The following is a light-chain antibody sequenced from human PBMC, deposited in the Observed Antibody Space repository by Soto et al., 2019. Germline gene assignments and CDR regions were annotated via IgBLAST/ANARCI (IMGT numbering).Light chain of an antibody. CDR3: AAWDDSLNGYG. J-gene: IGLJ1*01. Sequence: QSVLTQPPSVSEAPRQRVTISCSGSSSNIGNNAVNWYQQLPGKAPKPLIYYDDLLPSGVSDRFSGSKSGTSASLAISGLQSEDEADYYCAAWDDSLNGYGFGTGTKVTVL. V-gene: IGLV1-36*01. CDR1: SSNIGNNA. CDR2: YDD.